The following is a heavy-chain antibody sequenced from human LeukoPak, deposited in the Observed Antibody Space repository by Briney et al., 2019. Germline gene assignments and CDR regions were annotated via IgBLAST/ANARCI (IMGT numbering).Heavy chain of an antibody. CDR2: ISYDGSNK. CDR3: AKILRMIVVEQIDQ. Sequence: PGGSLRLSCAASGFTFSSYGMHWVRQAPGKGLEWVAVISYDGSNKYYADSVKGRFIISRDNSKNTLCLQMNSLRAEDTAVYYCAKILRMIVVEQIDQWGQGTLVTVSS. D-gene: IGHD3-22*01. CDR1: GFTFSSYG. J-gene: IGHJ4*02. V-gene: IGHV3-30*18.